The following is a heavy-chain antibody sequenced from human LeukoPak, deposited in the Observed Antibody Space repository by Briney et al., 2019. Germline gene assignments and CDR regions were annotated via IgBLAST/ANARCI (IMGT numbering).Heavy chain of an antibody. Sequence: ASVKVSCKVSGYTFTGYYMHWVRQAPGQGLEWMGRINPNSGGTNYAQKFQGRVTMTRDTSISTAYMELSRLRSDDTAVYYCARKTRSVVVVPAATTGYYGMDVWGQGTTVTVSS. CDR2: INPNSGGT. J-gene: IGHJ6*02. CDR3: ARKTRSVVVVPAATTGYYGMDV. CDR1: GYTFTGYY. V-gene: IGHV1-2*06. D-gene: IGHD2-2*01.